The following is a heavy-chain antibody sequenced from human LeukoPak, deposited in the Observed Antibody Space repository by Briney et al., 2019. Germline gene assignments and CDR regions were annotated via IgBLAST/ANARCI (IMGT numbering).Heavy chain of an antibody. CDR1: VGFISSSTYD. V-gene: IGHV4-39*01. Sequence: SETLCLTCAVSVGFISSSTYDWGWIRQPPGKGLEWIGNIYYSGITFYNPSLRSRISISVDTSKNQFSLKLSSVTAADTAVYFCARRVGNSHWFDPWGQGNLVTVSS. D-gene: IGHD4-23*01. CDR2: IYYSGIT. J-gene: IGHJ5*02. CDR3: ARRVGNSHWFDP.